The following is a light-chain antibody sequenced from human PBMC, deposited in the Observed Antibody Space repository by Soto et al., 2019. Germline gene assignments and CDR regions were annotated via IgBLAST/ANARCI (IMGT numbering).Light chain of an antibody. V-gene: IGKV3-15*01. J-gene: IGKJ4*01. Sequence: EIVMTQSPGTLSVSPGERATLSCRASQSVTINLAWYQQKPGQAPRLLIYGASTRATGIPARFSGSGSGTEFTLTISSLLSEDFAVYYCQQYYSYPLTFGGGTKVEIK. CDR1: QSVTIN. CDR3: QQYYSYPLT. CDR2: GAS.